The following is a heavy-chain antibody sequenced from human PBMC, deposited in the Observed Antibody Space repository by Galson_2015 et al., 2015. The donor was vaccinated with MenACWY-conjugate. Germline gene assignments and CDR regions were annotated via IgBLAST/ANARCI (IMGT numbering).Heavy chain of an antibody. CDR1: GFTFSRYW. D-gene: IGHD3-22*01. CDR2: IKPDGSEK. CDR3: ASEDYYYDSSSRRKLSMDY. J-gene: IGHJ4*02. Sequence: SLRLSFAVSGFTFSRYWMHWVRQAPGKGLEWVADIKPDGSEKYYADSVRGRFTISRDNVKNSLYLQMNSLRAEDTAVYYCASEDYYYDSSSRRKLSMDYWGQGTLVTVSS. V-gene: IGHV3-7*03.